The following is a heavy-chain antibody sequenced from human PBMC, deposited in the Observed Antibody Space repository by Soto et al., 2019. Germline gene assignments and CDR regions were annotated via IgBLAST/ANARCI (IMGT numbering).Heavy chain of an antibody. CDR3: ARGDYSNHGHYYYYMDV. Sequence: PGGSLRLSCAASGFMFSSHWMHWVRQAPGKGLVWVSRISADGSNTNYADSVKGRFTISRDNAKNTLFLQMNSLRAEDTAVYYCARGDYSNHGHYYYYMDVWGKGTTVTVSS. V-gene: IGHV3-74*01. D-gene: IGHD4-4*01. J-gene: IGHJ6*03. CDR2: ISADGSNT. CDR1: GFMFSSHW.